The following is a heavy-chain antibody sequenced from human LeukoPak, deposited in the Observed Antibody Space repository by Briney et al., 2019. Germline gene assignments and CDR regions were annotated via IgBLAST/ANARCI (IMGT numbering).Heavy chain of an antibody. CDR3: ASSRGGPVVAAKGVAFDI. V-gene: IGHV4-59*01. CDR2: IYYSGST. Sequence: KSSETLSLTCTVSGGSISSYYWSWIRQPPGKGLEWIGYIYYSGSTNYNPSLKSRVTISVDTSKNQFSLKLSSVTAADTAVYYCASSRGGPVVAAKGVAFDIWGQGTMVTVSS. CDR1: GGSISSYY. J-gene: IGHJ3*02. D-gene: IGHD2-15*01.